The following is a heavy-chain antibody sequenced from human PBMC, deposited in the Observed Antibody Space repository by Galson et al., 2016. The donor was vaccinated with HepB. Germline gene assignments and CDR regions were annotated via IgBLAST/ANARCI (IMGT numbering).Heavy chain of an antibody. CDR2: INAGSGNT. CDR1: GYSFTRYT. D-gene: IGHD5-12*01. Sequence: SVKVSCKASGYSFTRYTIHWVRQAPGQRLEWMGWINAGSGNTKYSQKFQGRVTISRDTSASTAYMELSSLRSEDTTVYYCARSYSGYDHFDYWGQGTLVTVSS. V-gene: IGHV1-3*01. J-gene: IGHJ4*02. CDR3: ARSYSGYDHFDY.